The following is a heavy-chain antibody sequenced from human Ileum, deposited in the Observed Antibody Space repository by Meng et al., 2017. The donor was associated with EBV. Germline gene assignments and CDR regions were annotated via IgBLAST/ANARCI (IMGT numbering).Heavy chain of an antibody. J-gene: IGHJ5*02. V-gene: IGHV1-18*01. CDR3: ARARLGGYCSSTSCADNWFDP. Sequence: QVQLVQSGAEVKKTGASVKVSCKASGYTFTSYGISWVRQAPGQGLEWMGWISAYNGNTNYAQKLQGRVTMTTDTSTSTAYMELRSLRSDDTAVYYCARARLGGYCSSTSCADNWFDPWGQGTLVTVSS. CDR2: ISAYNGNT. CDR1: GYTFTSYG. D-gene: IGHD2-2*01.